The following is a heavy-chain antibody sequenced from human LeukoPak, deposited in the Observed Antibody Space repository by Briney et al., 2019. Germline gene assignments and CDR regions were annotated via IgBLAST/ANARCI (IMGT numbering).Heavy chain of an antibody. CDR3: AKGVGYCSGGSCQQFDY. Sequence: PGGSLRLSCAASGFSFSNYAMSWVRQAPGKGLEWVSDISGSGGSTYYADSVKGRITISRDNSKNTLYLQMNSLRAEDTAVYYCAKGVGYCSGGSCQQFDYWGQGTLVTVSS. J-gene: IGHJ4*02. D-gene: IGHD2-15*01. CDR1: GFSFSNYA. CDR2: ISGSGGST. V-gene: IGHV3-23*01.